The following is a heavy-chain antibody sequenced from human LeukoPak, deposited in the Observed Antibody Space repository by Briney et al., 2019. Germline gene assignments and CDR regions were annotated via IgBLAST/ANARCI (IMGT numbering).Heavy chain of an antibody. Sequence: SETLSLTCAVYGGSFSGYYWSWIRQPPGKGLEWIGEINHSGSTNYNPSLKSRVTISVDTSKNQFSLKLSSVTAADTAVYYCARRANDFWSGYYESNYYHYYMDVWGKGTTVTVSS. CDR3: ARRANDFWSGYYESNYYHYYMDV. D-gene: IGHD3-3*01. V-gene: IGHV4-34*01. CDR1: GGSFSGYY. J-gene: IGHJ6*03. CDR2: INHSGST.